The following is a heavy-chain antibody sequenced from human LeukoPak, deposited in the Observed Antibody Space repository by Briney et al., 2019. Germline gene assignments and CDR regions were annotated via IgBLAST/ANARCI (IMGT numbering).Heavy chain of an antibody. CDR2: INHSGST. CDR1: GGSLSGYY. J-gene: IGHJ6*02. D-gene: IGHD6-25*01. V-gene: IGHV4-34*01. CDR3: ARGGRVQRRVTYYYNGMDV. Sequence: SETLSLTCAVYGGSLSGYYWSWIRQPPGKGLEWIGEINHSGSTNYNPSLKSRVTISVDTSKNQFSLKLSSVTAADTAVYYCARGGRVQRRVTYYYNGMDVWGQGTTVTVSS.